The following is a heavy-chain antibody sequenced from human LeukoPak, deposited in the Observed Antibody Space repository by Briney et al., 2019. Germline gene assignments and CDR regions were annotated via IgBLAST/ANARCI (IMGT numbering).Heavy chain of an antibody. J-gene: IGHJ5*02. CDR1: GYTFISYD. D-gene: IGHD6-13*01. V-gene: IGHV1-8*01. CDR2: MNPNSGNT. Sequence: ASVKVSCKASGYTFISYDINWVRQAAGQGLEWMGWMNPNSGNTGYAQKFQGRVTMTRNTSISTAYMELSSLRSEDTAVYYCARSMRYSSSWYGNWFDPWGQGTLVTVSS. CDR3: ARSMRYSSSWYGNWFDP.